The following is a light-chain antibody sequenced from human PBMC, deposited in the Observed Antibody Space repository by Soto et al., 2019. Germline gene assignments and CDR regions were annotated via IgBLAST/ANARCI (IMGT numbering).Light chain of an antibody. Sequence: EIVLTQSPGTLSLSPGERATLSFRASQSISSSCLAWYQQRPGQAPRLLIYGASSRATGIPDRFSGSGSGTEFTLTISRLEPEDFAVYYCQQYGSSSWTFGQGTKVDIK. V-gene: IGKV3-20*01. CDR1: QSISSSC. J-gene: IGKJ1*01. CDR3: QQYGSSSWT. CDR2: GAS.